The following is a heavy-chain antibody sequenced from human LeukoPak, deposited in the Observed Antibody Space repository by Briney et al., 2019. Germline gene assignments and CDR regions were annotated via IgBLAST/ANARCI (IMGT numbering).Heavy chain of an antibody. D-gene: IGHD6-13*01. CDR1: GYTFTSYG. Sequence: ASVKVSCKASGYTFTSYGISWVRQAPGQGGEWMGGISAYNGNPNYAQKLQSRVTMTTDTSTSTAYMELRSLSSDDTAVYYCARIGSSSWPYYYYYYGMDVWGQGTTVTVSS. CDR2: ISAYNGNP. CDR3: ARIGSSSWPYYYYYYGMDV. J-gene: IGHJ6*02. V-gene: IGHV1-18*01.